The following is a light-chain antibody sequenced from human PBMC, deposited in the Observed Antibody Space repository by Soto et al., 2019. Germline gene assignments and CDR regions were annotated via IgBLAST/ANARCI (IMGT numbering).Light chain of an antibody. Sequence: QSVLTQPASVSGSPGQSITISCTGTSSDVGRYNLVSWCQQHPGKAPKLMVYEGSKRPSGVSNRFSGSKSANTASLTISGLQAEDEADYYCCSYAGSDTPYVFGTGTKVTVL. CDR3: CSYAGSDTPYV. V-gene: IGLV2-23*01. CDR2: EGS. J-gene: IGLJ1*01. CDR1: SSDVGRYNL.